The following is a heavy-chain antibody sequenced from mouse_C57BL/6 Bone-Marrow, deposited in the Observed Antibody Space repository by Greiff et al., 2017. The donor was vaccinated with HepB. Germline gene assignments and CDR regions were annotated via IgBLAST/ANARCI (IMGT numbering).Heavy chain of an antibody. J-gene: IGHJ4*01. CDR1: GFSFTSYG. Sequence: VQLQESGPGLVAPSQRLSITCTVSGFSFTSYGVDWVRQSPGQGLEWLGVIWGVGSKNYNSASKSRLSISKDNSKIQVFLKMNSLLTNDTAMYSAARSSTPRYAVDNGGQGASGTVYS. CDR2: IWGVGSK. V-gene: IGHV2-6*01. CDR3: ARSSTPRYAVDN.